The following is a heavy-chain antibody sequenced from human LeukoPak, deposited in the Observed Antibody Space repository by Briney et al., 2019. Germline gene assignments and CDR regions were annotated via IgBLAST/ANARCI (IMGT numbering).Heavy chain of an antibody. V-gene: IGHV3-74*01. CDR2: INSDGSST. CDR1: GFTFSSYW. CDR3: ARDVVGGYNLFDY. D-gene: IGHD5-24*01. Sequence: GGSLRLSCAASGFTFSSYWMHWVRQAPGKGLVWVSRINSDGSSTSYADSVKGRFTISRGNAKNTLYLQMNSLRAEDTAVYYCARDVVGGYNLFDYWGQGTLVTVSS. J-gene: IGHJ4*02.